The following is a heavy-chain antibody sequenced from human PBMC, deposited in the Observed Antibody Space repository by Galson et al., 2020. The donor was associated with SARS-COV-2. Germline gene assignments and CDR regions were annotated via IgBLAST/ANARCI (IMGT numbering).Heavy chain of an antibody. J-gene: IGHJ6*02. D-gene: IGHD4-17*01. CDR3: ARAGGSDYGDYEVNYYYGMDV. V-gene: IGHV3-33*01. CDR2: IWYDGSNK. Sequence: GESLKISCAASGFTFSSYGMHWVRQAPGKGLEWVAVIWYDGSNKYYADSVKGRFTISRDNSKNTLYLQMNSLRAEDTAVYYCARAGGSDYGDYEVNYYYGMDVWGQGTTVTVSS. CDR1: GFTFSSYG.